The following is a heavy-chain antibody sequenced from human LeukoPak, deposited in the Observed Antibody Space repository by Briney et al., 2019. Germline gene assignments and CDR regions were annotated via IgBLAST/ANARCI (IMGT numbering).Heavy chain of an antibody. Sequence: SETLSLTCTVSGGSISSSINYWAWIRQPPGTGLEWLATTKYGASTFYNPSLRSRVTISVDTSKNQFSLKVNSVTAADTAVYYCARLGYGNGRVNWFDPWGQGNLVTVSS. CDR2: TKYGAST. D-gene: IGHD5-18*01. J-gene: IGHJ5*02. CDR3: ARLGYGNGRVNWFDP. CDR1: GGSISSSINY. V-gene: IGHV4-39*01.